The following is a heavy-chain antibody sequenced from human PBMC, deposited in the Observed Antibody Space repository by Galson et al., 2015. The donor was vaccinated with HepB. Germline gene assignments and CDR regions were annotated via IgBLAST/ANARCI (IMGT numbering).Heavy chain of an antibody. CDR2: IYSGGST. D-gene: IGHD3-3*01. CDR1: GFTVSSNY. CDR3: ARGTYDFWSADWWFDP. J-gene: IGHJ5*02. Sequence: SLRLSCAASGFTVSSNYMSWVRQAPGKGLEWVSVIYSGGSTYYADSVKGRFTISRDNSKNTLYLQMNSLRAEDTAVYYCARGTYDFWSADWWFDPWGQGTLVTVSS. V-gene: IGHV3-53*01.